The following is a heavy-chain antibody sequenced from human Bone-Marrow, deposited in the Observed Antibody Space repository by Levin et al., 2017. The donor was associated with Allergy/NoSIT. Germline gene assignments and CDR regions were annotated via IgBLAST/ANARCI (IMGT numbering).Heavy chain of an antibody. CDR2: IKDDGNEK. Sequence: LSLTCAASEFPVSHYWMTWVRQAPGKGLEWVANIKDDGNEKYYVDSVKGRFTISRDTAKNSLYLQMNSLRAEDTAVYYCARGEGDVWGQGTTVTVSS. V-gene: IGHV3-7*01. J-gene: IGHJ6*02. CDR3: ARGEGDV. CDR1: EFPVSHYW.